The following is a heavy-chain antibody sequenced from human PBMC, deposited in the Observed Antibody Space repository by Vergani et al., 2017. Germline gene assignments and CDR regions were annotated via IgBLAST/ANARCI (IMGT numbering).Heavy chain of an antibody. CDR2: ITPFNGNT. CDR3: ARGFNWSGYYSGVSDF. J-gene: IGHJ4*02. CDR1: GYTFTYRY. Sequence: QMQLVQSGAEVKKTGSSVKVSCKASGYTFTYRYLHWVRQAPGQALEWMGWITPFNGNTNYAQKFQDRVTITRDRSMSTAYMELSSLRSEDTAMYYCARGFNWSGYYSGVSDFWGQGTLVTVSS. D-gene: IGHD3-3*01. V-gene: IGHV1-45*02.